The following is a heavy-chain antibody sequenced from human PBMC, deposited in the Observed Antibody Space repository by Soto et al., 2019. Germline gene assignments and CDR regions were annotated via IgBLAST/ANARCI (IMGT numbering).Heavy chain of an antibody. J-gene: IGHJ6*02. Sequence: SETLSLTCAFYCGSFIGYWWSWIRQSPGKGLEWIGEINQSGDTNYNPSLKSRIVISVDTSKKQFSLNLRSVTAADTAVYYCARVRRGIIMARNYYKGMDVWGQGTTVTVSS. CDR3: ARVRRGIIMARNYYKGMDV. D-gene: IGHD3-10*01. CDR1: CGSFIGYW. CDR2: INQSGDT. V-gene: IGHV4-34*01.